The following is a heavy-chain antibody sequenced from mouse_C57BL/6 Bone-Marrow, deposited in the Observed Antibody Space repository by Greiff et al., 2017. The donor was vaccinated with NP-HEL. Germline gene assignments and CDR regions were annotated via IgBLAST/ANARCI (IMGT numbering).Heavy chain of an antibody. CDR3: ARDRGYYGSRIYWYFDV. V-gene: IGHV5-4*01. Sequence: EVKVVESGGGLVKPGGSLKLSCAASGFTFSSYAMSWVRQTPEKRLEWVATISDGGSYTYYPDNVKGRFTISRDNAKNNLYLQMSHLKSEDTAMYYCARDRGYYGSRIYWYFDVWGTGTTVTVSS. J-gene: IGHJ1*03. CDR1: GFTFSSYA. D-gene: IGHD1-1*01. CDR2: ISDGGSYT.